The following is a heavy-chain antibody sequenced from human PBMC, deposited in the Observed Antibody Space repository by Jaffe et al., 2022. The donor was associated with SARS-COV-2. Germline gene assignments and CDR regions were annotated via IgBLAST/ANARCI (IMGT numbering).Heavy chain of an antibody. J-gene: IGHJ2*01. Sequence: QLQLQESGPGLVKPSETLSLTCTVSGGSISSSSYFWGWIRQPPGKGLEWIGSIYYSGSTYYNPSLKSRVTISVDTSKNQFTLKLSSVTAADTAVYYCASLPYNWNYGHWYFDLWGRGTLVTVSS. V-gene: IGHV4-39*01. CDR1: GGSISSSSYF. D-gene: IGHD1-7*01. CDR3: ASLPYNWNYGHWYFDL. CDR2: IYYSGST.